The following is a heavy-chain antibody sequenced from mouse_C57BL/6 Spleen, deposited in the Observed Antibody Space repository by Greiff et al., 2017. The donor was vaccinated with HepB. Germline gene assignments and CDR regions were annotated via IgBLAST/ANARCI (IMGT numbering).Heavy chain of an antibody. CDR1: GYTFTSYW. Sequence: QVQLQQPGAELVKPGASVKVSCKASGYTFTSYWMHWVKQRPGQGLEWIGRIYPSDSDTNYNQKFKGKATLTVDKSSSTAYMQLSSLTSADSAVYYCAIEGTGAMGCWGQRPSVTVSS. V-gene: IGHV1-74*01. D-gene: IGHD3-3*01. CDR3: AIEGTGAMGC. CDR2: IYPSDSDT. J-gene: IGHJ4*01.